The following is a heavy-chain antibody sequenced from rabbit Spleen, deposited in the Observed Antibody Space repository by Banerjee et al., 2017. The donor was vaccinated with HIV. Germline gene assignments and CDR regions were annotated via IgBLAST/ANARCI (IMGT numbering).Heavy chain of an antibody. Sequence: QSLEESGGDLVKPGASLTLTCTASGFSLSAGYYVCWVRQAPGKGLEWIACIHGGSINNIYYASWAKGRFTISKTSSTTVTLQLTSLTAADTATYFCARDGYSRGWGIVLYYFNLWGPGTLVTVS. CDR3: ARDGYSRGWGIVLYYFNL. CDR1: GFSLSAGYY. V-gene: IGHV1S40*01. D-gene: IGHD4-1*01. J-gene: IGHJ4*01. CDR2: IHGGSINNI.